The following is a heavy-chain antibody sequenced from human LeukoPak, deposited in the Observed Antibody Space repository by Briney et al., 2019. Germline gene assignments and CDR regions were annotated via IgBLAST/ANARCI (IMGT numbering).Heavy chain of an antibody. CDR3: ARGRGYCSSSSCYDFDY. J-gene: IGHJ4*02. V-gene: IGHV5-51*01. D-gene: IGHD2-2*01. CDR1: GYIFTNYW. CDR2: IYSCDSEN. Sequence: GDSLQIFCACSGYIFTNYWSAWVPHMPEKALELGGIIYSCDSENPYSPSFQGQVTISADKSITTTNLQWSSLKASDTAMYYCARGRGYCSSSSCYDFDYWGQGTLVTVPS.